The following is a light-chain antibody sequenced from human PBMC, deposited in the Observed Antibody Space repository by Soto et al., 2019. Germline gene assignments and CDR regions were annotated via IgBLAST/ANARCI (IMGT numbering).Light chain of an antibody. Sequence: QSALTQPASVSGSLGQSITISCTGASSDVGSYNFVSWYQQHPGKAPKVIIYEVGKWPSGVSNRFSGSKSGNTASLTISGLQAEDGADYFCCSYAGRSTWVFGGGTKLTGL. CDR1: SSDVGSYNF. CDR3: CSYAGRSTWV. CDR2: EVG. J-gene: IGLJ2*01. V-gene: IGLV2-23*02.